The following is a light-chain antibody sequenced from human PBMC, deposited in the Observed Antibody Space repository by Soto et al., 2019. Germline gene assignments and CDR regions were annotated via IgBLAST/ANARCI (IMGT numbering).Light chain of an antibody. CDR2: GNS. J-gene: IGLJ2*01. V-gene: IGLV1-40*01. Sequence: QSVLTQPPSVSGAPGQRVTISCTGSSSNIGAGYDVHWYQQLPGTAPKLLIYGNSNRPSGVPDRFSGSKSGTSASLAITGRQAEDEADYYCQSYDSSRSGPVVFGGGTQLTVL. CDR1: SSNIGAGYD. CDR3: QSYDSSRSGPVV.